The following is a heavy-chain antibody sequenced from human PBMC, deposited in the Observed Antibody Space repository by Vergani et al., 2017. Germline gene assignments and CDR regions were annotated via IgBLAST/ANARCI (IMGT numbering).Heavy chain of an antibody. D-gene: IGHD4-17*01. V-gene: IGHV1-69-2*01. CDR2: VDPEDGET. Sequence: EVQLVHSGAEVKKPGATMKISCKVSGYTFTDHYMHWVKQAPGKGLAWMGLVDPEDGETIYAEKFKGRVTIAADTSTDTAHLELSSLRSEDTAVYYCATPQTVTTGGMEVWGQGTTVIVSS. CDR3: ATPQTVTTGGMEV. CDR1: GYTFTDHY. J-gene: IGHJ6*02.